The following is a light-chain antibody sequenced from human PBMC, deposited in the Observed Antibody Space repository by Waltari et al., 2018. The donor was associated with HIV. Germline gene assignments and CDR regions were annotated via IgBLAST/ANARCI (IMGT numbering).Light chain of an antibody. V-gene: IGLV3-21*02. CDR2: DDS. CDR3: QVWDSTSDHLWV. CDR1: TIGIQS. Sequence: SYVLTQSPSVSVAPGQTARLPCWGNTIGIQSVHLYRQKPGQAPVLVVYDDSDRPSGIPERFSGSNSGNAATLTISKVEVGDEADYFCQVWDSTSDHLWVFGGGSRLTVL. J-gene: IGLJ3*02.